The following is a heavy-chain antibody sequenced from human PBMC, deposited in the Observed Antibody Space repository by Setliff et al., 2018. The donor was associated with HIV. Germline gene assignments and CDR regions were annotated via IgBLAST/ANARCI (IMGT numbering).Heavy chain of an antibody. V-gene: IGHV1-3*01. CDR1: GYRFTGFA. CDR3: ARAIYSGYYYREFDY. J-gene: IGHJ4*02. CDR2: INAGTGNT. D-gene: IGHD5-12*01. Sequence: GASVKVSCKASGYRFTGFAIHWVRQAPGQRFEWMGWINAGTGNTKYSQKFQDRVTISRDIHANTVYMELSSLRSEDTAMYYCARAIYSGYYYREFDYWGQGTLVTVSS.